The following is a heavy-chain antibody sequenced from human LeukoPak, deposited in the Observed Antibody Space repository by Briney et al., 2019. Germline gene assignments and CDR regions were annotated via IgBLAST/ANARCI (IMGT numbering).Heavy chain of an antibody. Sequence: GGSLRLSCAASGFTFSSYWMHWVRQAPGKGLVWVSRINSDGSSTSYADSVKGRFTISRDNAKNSLYLQMNSLRAEDTAVYYCARARLGGVVVTAITDYYFDYWGQGTLVTVSS. CDR1: GFTFSSYW. CDR2: INSDGSST. J-gene: IGHJ4*02. CDR3: ARARLGGVVVTAITDYYFDY. D-gene: IGHD2-21*02. V-gene: IGHV3-74*01.